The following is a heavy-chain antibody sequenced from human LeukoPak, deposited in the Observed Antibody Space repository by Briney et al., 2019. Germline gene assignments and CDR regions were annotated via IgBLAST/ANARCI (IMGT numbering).Heavy chain of an antibody. CDR1: GFTFSSYA. J-gene: IGHJ4*02. V-gene: IGHV3-23*01. CDR2: ISGGSDST. Sequence: PGGSLRLSCAVPGFTFSSYAMSWVRQAPGRGLEWVSAISGGSDSTYYAGSVKGRFTISRDNSKNTLYLQMNNLRAEDTAVYYCAPDPNEWLRNYWGQGTLVTVSS. CDR3: APDPNEWLRNY. D-gene: IGHD5-12*01.